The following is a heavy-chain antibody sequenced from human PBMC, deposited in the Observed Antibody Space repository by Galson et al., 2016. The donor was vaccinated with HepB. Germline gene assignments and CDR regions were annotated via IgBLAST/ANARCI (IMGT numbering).Heavy chain of an antibody. Sequence: SLRLSCAASGFTFRNYAMTWVRQAPGKGLEWVSGISDGGTGPYFADSVKGRVTIPRDNSKSTVYLQMNSLRVEDTAVYYCAKPQGYGFGGRCDYQYGLDVWGQGTTVTVSS. D-gene: IGHD2-15*01. CDR1: GFTFRNYA. CDR3: AKPQGYGFGGRCDYQYGLDV. V-gene: IGHV3-23*01. CDR2: ISDGGTGP. J-gene: IGHJ6*02.